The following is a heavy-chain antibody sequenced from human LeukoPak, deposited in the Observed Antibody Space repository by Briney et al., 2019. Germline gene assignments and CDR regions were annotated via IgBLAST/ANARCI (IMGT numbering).Heavy chain of an antibody. J-gene: IGHJ4*02. CDR3: AGDYEGNLAFDI. CDR2: ISSSSTYI. D-gene: IGHD4-23*01. V-gene: IGHV3-21*01. CDR1: GFSFSNCS. Sequence: GGSLRLSCAASGFSFSNCSMNWVRQAPGKGLEWVSSISSSSTYIYYADSLEGRFTISRDNVRNSLYLQMDSLRAEDTAVYYCAGDYEGNLAFDIWGQGTLVTVSS.